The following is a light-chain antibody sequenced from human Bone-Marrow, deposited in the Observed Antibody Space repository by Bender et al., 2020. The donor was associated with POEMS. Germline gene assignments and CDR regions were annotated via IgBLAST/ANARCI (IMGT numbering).Light chain of an antibody. V-gene: IGLV2-14*01. J-gene: IGLJ2*01. CDR3: SSPTVSNTPL. Sequence: QSVLTQPASVSGSPGQSITISCTGTFSDLGASQSLVWYQQHPGKAPKLLIYDVSIRPPRVSDRFSGSKSGNTASLTISGLQFEDEADYYCSSPTVSNTPLFGGGTKVTVL. CDR1: FSDLGASQS. CDR2: DVS.